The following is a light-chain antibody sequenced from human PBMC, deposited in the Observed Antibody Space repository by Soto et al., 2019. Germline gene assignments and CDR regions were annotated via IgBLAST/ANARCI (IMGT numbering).Light chain of an antibody. CDR3: QQYDNLPLT. Sequence: DIQMTQSPSSLSASVGDRVTITCQARQDIANYLNWYQQKAGRAPKFLIYDESNLETGVPSRFSGSGSGTDFTLTISSLQPEDIATYYCQQYDNLPLTFGGGTKVEIK. CDR1: QDIANY. V-gene: IGKV1-33*01. J-gene: IGKJ4*02. CDR2: DES.